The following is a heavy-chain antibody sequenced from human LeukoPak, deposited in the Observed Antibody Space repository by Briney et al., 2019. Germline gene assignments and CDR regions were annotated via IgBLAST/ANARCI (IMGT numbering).Heavy chain of an antibody. J-gene: IGHJ6*02. V-gene: IGHV4-30-4*01. D-gene: IGHD3-3*01. Sequence: PSETLSLTCTVSGGSINSGDYYWTWIRQPPGKGLEWIGYIYYSGSTYYHPSLKSRVTISVDTSKNQFSLKLSSVTAADTAVYYCARSPSATYYYGMDVWGQGTTVTVSS. CDR2: IYYSGST. CDR3: ARSPSATYYYGMDV. CDR1: GGSINSGDYY.